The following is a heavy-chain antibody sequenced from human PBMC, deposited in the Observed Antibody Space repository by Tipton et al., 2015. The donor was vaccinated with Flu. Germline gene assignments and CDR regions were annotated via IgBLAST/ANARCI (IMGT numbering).Heavy chain of an antibody. CDR1: GGTFSSYA. CDR3: ARGLYDILTGYYDYYYGMDV. V-gene: IGHV1-69*01. D-gene: IGHD3-9*01. CDR2: IIPIFGTA. Sequence: QVQLVQSGAEVKKPGSSVKVSCKASGGTFSSYAISWVRQAPGQGLEWMGGIIPIFGTANYAQKFQGRVTITADESTSTAYMELSSLRSEDTAVYYCARGLYDILTGYYDYYYGMDVWGQGTTVTVSS. J-gene: IGHJ6*02.